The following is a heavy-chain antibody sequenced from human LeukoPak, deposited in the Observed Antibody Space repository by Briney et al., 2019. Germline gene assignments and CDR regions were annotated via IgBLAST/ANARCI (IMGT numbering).Heavy chain of an antibody. CDR2: FSDSGDYT. CDR3: AKEKKYYYDGSGYPGYDY. CDR1: EFTFANYA. J-gene: IGHJ4*02. V-gene: IGHV3-23*01. Sequence: GGSLRLSCAASEFTFANYAMSWVRRAPGKGLEWVSTFSDSGDYTYYVDSVKGRFTISRDNSKNTLYLQLNSLRAEDTAVYYCAKEKKYYYDGSGYPGYDYWGQGTLVTVSS. D-gene: IGHD3-22*01.